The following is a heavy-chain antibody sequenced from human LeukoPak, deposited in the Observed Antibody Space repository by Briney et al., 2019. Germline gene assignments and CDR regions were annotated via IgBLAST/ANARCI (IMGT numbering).Heavy chain of an antibody. V-gene: IGHV4-34*01. J-gene: IGHJ6*03. D-gene: IGHD4-23*01. Sequence: SETLSHTCAVYGGSFSGYYWSWIRQPPGKGLEWIGEINHSGSTNYNPSLKSRVTISVDTSKNQFSLKLSSVTAADTAVYYCARAMTTVVRAYYYYYYMDVWGKGTTVTVSS. CDR1: GGSFSGYY. CDR2: INHSGST. CDR3: ARAMTTVVRAYYYYYYMDV.